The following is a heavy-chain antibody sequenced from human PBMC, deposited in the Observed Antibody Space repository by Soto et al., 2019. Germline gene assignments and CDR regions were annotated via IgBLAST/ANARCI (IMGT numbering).Heavy chain of an antibody. CDR2: ISYDGSNK. CDR1: GFTFSSYA. J-gene: IGHJ4*02. D-gene: IGHD5-12*01. Sequence: GGSLRLSCAASGFTFSSYAMHWVRQAPGKGLEWVAVISYDGSNKYYADSVKGRFTISRDNSKNTLYLQMNSLRAEDTAVYYCARGDKSVVATIRGEDTEFDYWGQGTLVTVSS. V-gene: IGHV3-30-3*01. CDR3: ARGDKSVVATIRGEDTEFDY.